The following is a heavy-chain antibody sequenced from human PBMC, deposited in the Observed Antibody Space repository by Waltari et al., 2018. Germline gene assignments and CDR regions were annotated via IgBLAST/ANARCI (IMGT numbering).Heavy chain of an antibody. CDR1: GGSISSYY. CDR2: IYTSGST. CDR3: ARAMYSVADNAFDI. J-gene: IGHJ3*02. V-gene: IGHV4-4*07. D-gene: IGHD2-15*01. Sequence: CTVSGGSISSYYWSWIRQPAGKGLEWIGRIYTSGSTNYNPSLKSRVTMSVDTSKNQFSLKLSSVTAADTAVYYCARAMYSVADNAFDIWGQGTMVTVSS.